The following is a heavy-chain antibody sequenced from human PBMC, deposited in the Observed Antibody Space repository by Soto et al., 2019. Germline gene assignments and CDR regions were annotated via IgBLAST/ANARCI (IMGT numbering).Heavy chain of an antibody. CDR1: GFTFSSYA. D-gene: IGHD3-3*01. CDR3: AKNSNYDFWSGYSPDY. CDR2: ISGSGGST. Sequence: GSLRLSCAASGFTFSSYAMSWVRQAPGKGLEWVSAISGSGGSTYYADSVKGRFTISRDNSKNTLYLQMNSLRAEDTAVYYCAKNSNYDFWSGYSPDYWGQGTLVTVSS. J-gene: IGHJ4*02. V-gene: IGHV3-23*01.